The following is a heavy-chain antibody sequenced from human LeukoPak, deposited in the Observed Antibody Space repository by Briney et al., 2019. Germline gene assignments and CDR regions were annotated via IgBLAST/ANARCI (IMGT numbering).Heavy chain of an antibody. J-gene: IGHJ5*02. CDR2: MNPNSGNT. CDR3: ARGRQGLNWLDP. Sequence: AASVKVSCKASGYTFTSYDINWVRQATGQGLEWMGWMNPNSGNTGYAQKFQGRVTMTRNTSISTAYMELSSLRSEDTAVYYCARGRQGLNWLDPWGQGTLVTVSS. V-gene: IGHV1-8*01. CDR1: GYTFTSYD.